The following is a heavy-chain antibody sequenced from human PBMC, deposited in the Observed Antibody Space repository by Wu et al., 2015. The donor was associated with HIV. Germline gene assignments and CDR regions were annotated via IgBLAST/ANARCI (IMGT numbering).Heavy chain of an antibody. CDR1: GYAFITYY. J-gene: IGHJ4*02. V-gene: IGHV1-46*01. Sequence: QVHLVQSGAEVKKPGASVKLSCKASGYAFITYYMYWVRQAPGRGLEWMGLIRPYAGDTMYAQNFQGRVVITRDTSISTANMELSSLRSEDTAVYYCARQRAYTSGWYIFDYWGQGTLVTVSS. D-gene: IGHD6-19*01. CDR3: ARQRAYTSGWYIFDY. CDR2: IRPYAGDT.